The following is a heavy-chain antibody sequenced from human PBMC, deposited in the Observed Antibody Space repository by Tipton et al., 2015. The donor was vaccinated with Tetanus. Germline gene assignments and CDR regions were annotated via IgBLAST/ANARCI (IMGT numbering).Heavy chain of an antibody. V-gene: IGHV4-39*01. CDR1: GGSISSSSYY. CDR3: ARHRLRSPFDP. CDR2: IYYSGST. Sequence: TLSLTCTVSGGSISSSSYYWGWIRQPPGKGLEWIGSIYYSGSTYYNPSLKSRVTISVDTSKNQFSLKLSSVTAADTAVYYCARHRLRSPFDPWGQGTLVTVSS. D-gene: IGHD3-3*01. J-gene: IGHJ5*02.